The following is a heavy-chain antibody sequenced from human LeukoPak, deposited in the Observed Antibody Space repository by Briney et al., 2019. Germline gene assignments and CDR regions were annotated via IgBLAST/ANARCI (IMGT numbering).Heavy chain of an antibody. Sequence: ASVKVSCKVSGYTLTELSMHWVRQAPGKGLEWMGGFDPEDGETIYAQKFQGRVTMTEDTSTDTAYMELSSLRSEDTAVYYCATGSLRYFGVSGGFDPWGQGTLLTVSS. CDR3: ATGSLRYFGVSGGFDP. J-gene: IGHJ5*02. D-gene: IGHD3-9*01. CDR2: FDPEDGET. V-gene: IGHV1-24*01. CDR1: GYTLTELS.